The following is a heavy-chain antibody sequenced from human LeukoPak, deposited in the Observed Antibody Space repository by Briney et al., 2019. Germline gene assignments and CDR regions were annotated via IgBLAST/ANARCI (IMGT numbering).Heavy chain of an antibody. D-gene: IGHD6-13*01. CDR1: GFSFSDSA. V-gene: IGHV3-30-3*01. J-gene: IGHJ6*02. Sequence: GGSLRLSCAASGFSFSDSAMHRVRKAPGKGLEWVAVISYDGNNKYYADSVKGRFTISRDNSKNTLYLQMNSLRVEDMAVYYCARDLSRIAAAGTYGMDVWGQGTTVTVSS. CDR3: ARDLSRIAAAGTYGMDV. CDR2: ISYDGNNK.